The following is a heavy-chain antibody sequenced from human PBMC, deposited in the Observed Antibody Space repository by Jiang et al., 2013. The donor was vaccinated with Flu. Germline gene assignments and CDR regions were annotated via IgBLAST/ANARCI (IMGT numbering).Heavy chain of an antibody. CDR2: ISDYNGNT. D-gene: IGHD3/OR15-3a*01. Sequence: GAEVKKPGASVKVSCKASGYTFTSYAINWVRQAPGQGPEWMGWISDYNGNTNSAQKFQGRVTMTTETSTTTAYMELRGLRSDDTAVYYCARAQYFLTGSGLVRYFDYWGQGPWSPSPQ. V-gene: IGHV1-18*01. CDR3: ARAQYFLTGSGLVRYFDY. J-gene: IGHJ4*02. CDR1: GYTFTSYA.